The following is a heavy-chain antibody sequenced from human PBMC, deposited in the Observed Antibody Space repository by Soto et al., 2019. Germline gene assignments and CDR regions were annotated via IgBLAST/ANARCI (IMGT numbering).Heavy chain of an antibody. CDR2: ISPDGGEI. Sequence: GGSLRLSCAASGFTFSNIWMSWVRRSPEKGPEWVASISPDGGEIYYVDSVKGRLTISRDNTRNSLYLQMNSLRAEDTAVYYCAKGPRWGQGTLVTVSS. V-gene: IGHV3-7*01. CDR3: AKGPR. J-gene: IGHJ4*02. CDR1: GFTFSNIW.